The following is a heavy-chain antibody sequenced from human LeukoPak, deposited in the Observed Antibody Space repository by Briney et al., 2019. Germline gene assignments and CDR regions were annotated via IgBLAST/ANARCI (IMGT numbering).Heavy chain of an antibody. D-gene: IGHD5-18*01. CDR3: ARGYSYGYFDY. CDR2: IYYSGST. V-gene: IGHV4-59*01. J-gene: IGHJ4*02. Sequence: SETLSLTCTVSGGSISSYYWSWIRQPPGKGLEWIGYIYYSGSTSYNPSLKSRVTISVDTSKNQFSLKLSSVTAADTAVYYCARGYSYGYFDYWGQGTLVTVSS. CDR1: GGSISSYY.